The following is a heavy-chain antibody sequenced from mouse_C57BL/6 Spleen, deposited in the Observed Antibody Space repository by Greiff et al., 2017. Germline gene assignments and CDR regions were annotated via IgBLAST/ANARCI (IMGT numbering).Heavy chain of an antibody. D-gene: IGHD2-4*01. V-gene: IGHV2-2*01. CDR3: ARNDYDAPYYAMDD. Sequence: QVQLKQSGPGLVQPSQSLSITCTVSGFSLTSYGVHWVRQSPGKGLEWLGVIWSGGSTDYNAAFISRLSISKDNSKSQVFFQMNSLQADDTAIYYCARNDYDAPYYAMDDWGQGTSVTVSS. CDR2: IWSGGST. J-gene: IGHJ4*01. CDR1: GFSLTSYG.